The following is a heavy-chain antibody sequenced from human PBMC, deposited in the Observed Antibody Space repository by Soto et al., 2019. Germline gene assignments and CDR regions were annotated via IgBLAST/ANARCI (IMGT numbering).Heavy chain of an antibody. J-gene: IGHJ4*02. CDR3: AREVYSAIYFDY. CDR1: GFTFSSYA. Sequence: QVQLVESGGGVVQPGRSLRLSCAASGFTFSSYAMHWVRQAPGKGLEWVAVISYDGSNKYYADSVKGRFTISRDNSKNTLYLQMNSLRAEDTAVYYCAREVYSAIYFDYWCQGTLVTVSS. V-gene: IGHV3-30-3*01. D-gene: IGHD1-26*01. CDR2: ISYDGSNK.